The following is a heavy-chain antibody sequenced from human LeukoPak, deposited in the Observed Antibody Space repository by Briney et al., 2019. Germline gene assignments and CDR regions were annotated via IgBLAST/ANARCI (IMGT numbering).Heavy chain of an antibody. CDR3: ARDVGAAVFDP. Sequence: KPSETLSLTCTVSGGFISSYYWSWIRQPPGKGLEWIGYIYYSGSTNYNPSLKSRVTISVDTSKNQFSLKLSSVTAADTAVYYCARDVGAAVFDPWGQGTLVTVSS. CDR2: IYYSGST. D-gene: IGHD6-13*01. V-gene: IGHV4-59*01. J-gene: IGHJ5*02. CDR1: GGFISSYY.